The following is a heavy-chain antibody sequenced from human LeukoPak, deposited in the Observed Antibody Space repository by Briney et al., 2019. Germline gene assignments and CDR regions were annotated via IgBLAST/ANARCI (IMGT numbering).Heavy chain of an antibody. Sequence: PGGSLRLSCAASGFTFSDYYMSWIRQPPGKGLEWIGEVNHSGSTNYNPSLKSRVTISVDTSKNQFSLKLSSVTAADTAVYYCARGVSRYYYDSSGYYYFDYWGQGTLVTVSS. J-gene: IGHJ4*02. D-gene: IGHD3-22*01. V-gene: IGHV4-34*01. CDR1: GFTFSDYY. CDR2: VNHSGST. CDR3: ARGVSRYYYDSSGYYYFDY.